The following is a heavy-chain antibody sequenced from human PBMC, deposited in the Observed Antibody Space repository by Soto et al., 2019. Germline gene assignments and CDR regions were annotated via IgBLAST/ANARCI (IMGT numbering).Heavy chain of an antibody. CDR2: IGTAGDT. V-gene: IGHV3-13*01. CDR3: ARVGRSYDILTGYYVSGAFDI. CDR1: GFTFSSYD. Sequence: GGSLRLSCAASGFTFSSYDMHWVRQATGKGLEWVSAIGTAGDTYYPGSVKGRFTISRENAKNSLYLQMNSLRAEDTAVYYCARVGRSYDILTGYYVSGAFDIWGQRTMVTVSS. J-gene: IGHJ3*02. D-gene: IGHD3-9*01.